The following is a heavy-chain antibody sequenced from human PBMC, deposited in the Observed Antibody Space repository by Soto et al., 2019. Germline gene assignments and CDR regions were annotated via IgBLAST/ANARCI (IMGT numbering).Heavy chain of an antibody. V-gene: IGHV3-30*18. J-gene: IGHJ6*03. D-gene: IGHD4-17*01. CDR3: AKVRDDNYGDYYYYYMDV. Sequence: GGSLRLSCAASGFTFSSYGMHWVRQAPGKGLEWVAVISYDGSNKYYADSVKGRFTISRDNSKNTLYLQMNSLRAEDTAVYYCAKVRDDNYGDYYYYYMDVWGKGTTVTVSS. CDR2: ISYDGSNK. CDR1: GFTFSSYG.